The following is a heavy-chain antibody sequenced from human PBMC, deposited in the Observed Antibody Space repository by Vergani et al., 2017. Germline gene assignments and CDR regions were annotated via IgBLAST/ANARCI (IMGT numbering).Heavy chain of an antibody. V-gene: IGHV4-34*01. CDR3: ARLNRASGKSVLVGRWLGFYP. CDR2: INHSGST. J-gene: IGHJ5*02. D-gene: IGHD5-24*01. Sequence: QVQLQQWGAGLLKPSETLSLTCAVYGGSFSDCYWSWIRQPPGKGLEWIAEINHSGSTNYNPSLKNRVTISVDTSKNQFSLKLSSVTAADTAVYYWARLNRASGKSVLVGRWLGFYPWGQGTLVTVS. CDR1: GGSFSDCY.